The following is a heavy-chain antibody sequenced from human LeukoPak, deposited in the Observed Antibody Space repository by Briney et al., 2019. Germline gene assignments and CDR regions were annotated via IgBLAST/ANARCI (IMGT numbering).Heavy chain of an antibody. CDR1: GGTFSSYG. V-gene: IGHV1-69*05. Sequence: ASVKVSCKASGGTFSSYGISWVRQAPGQGLEWMGRIIPIFDTANYAQKFQGRATITTDESTSTAYMEVSSLRSEDTAVYYCAREGRYFDWLPIDYWGQGTLVTVSS. D-gene: IGHD3-9*01. CDR3: AREGRYFDWLPIDY. J-gene: IGHJ4*02. CDR2: IIPIFDTA.